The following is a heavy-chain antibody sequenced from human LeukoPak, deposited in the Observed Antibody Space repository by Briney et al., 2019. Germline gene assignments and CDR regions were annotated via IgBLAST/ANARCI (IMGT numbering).Heavy chain of an antibody. V-gene: IGHV3-21*01. CDR3: ARDAPNWGDAFDS. CDR1: GFTFSSYA. CDR2: ITGSSDYI. Sequence: GGSLRLSCAASGFTFSSYAMNWVHQAPGKGLEWVSCITGSSDYIEYAESVKGRFTISRDNAKNSLYLEMNSLKGEDTAVYNCARDAPNWGDAFDSWGQGTMVTVSS. J-gene: IGHJ3*02. D-gene: IGHD7-27*01.